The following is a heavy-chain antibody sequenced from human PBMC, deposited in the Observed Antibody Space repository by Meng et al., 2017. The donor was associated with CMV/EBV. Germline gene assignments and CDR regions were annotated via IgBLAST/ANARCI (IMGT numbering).Heavy chain of an antibody. CDR3: ARDYQLERRSDDY. V-gene: IGHV1-18*01. J-gene: IGHJ4*02. CDR1: GYTFTSYG. CDR2: ISAYNGNT. Sequence: ASVKVSCKASGYTFTSYGISWVRQAPGQGLEWMGWISAYNGNTNYAQKLQGRVTMTRDTSISTAYMELSRLRSDDTAVYYCARDYQLERRSDDYWGQGTLVTVSS. D-gene: IGHD1-1*01.